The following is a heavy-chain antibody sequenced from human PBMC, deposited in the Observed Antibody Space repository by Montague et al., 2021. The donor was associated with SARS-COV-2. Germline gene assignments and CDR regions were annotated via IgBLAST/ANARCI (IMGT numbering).Heavy chain of an antibody. J-gene: IGHJ6*03. CDR2: IYTSGST. Sequence: TLSLTCTVSGGSISSGSYYWSWIRQPAGKGLEWIGRIYTSGSTNYNPSLKSRVTISVDTSKNQFSLKLSSVTAADTAVYYCARERRIAARQWFYYYYMDVWGKGTPVTVSS. V-gene: IGHV4-61*02. CDR3: ARERRIAARQWFYYYYMDV. CDR1: GGSISSGSYY. D-gene: IGHD6-6*01.